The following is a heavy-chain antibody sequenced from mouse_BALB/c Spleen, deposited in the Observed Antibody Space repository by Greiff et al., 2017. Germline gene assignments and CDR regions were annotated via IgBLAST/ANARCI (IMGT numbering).Heavy chain of an antibody. D-gene: IGHD4-1*01. J-gene: IGHJ1*01. Sequence: EVKLQESGPGLVKPSQSLSLTCTVTGYSITSDYAWNWIRQFPGNRLEWMGYINYSGSTSYNPSLKSRISITRDTSKNQFFLQLNSVTTEDTATYYCARDWDNWYFDVWGAGTTVTVSA. CDR2: INYSGST. CDR3: ARDWDNWYFDV. V-gene: IGHV3-2*02. CDR1: GYSITSDYA.